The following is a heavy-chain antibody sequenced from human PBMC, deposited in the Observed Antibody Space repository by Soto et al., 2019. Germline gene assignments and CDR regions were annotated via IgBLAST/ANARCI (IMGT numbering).Heavy chain of an antibody. Sequence: PSETLSLAGAVYVGPFSGYYWSWIRQPPGKGLEWIGEINHSGSTNYNPSLKSRVTISVDTSKNQFSLKLSSVTAADTAVYYCARGRSITIFGVAPGWFDPWGQGTLVTVSS. CDR2: INHSGST. J-gene: IGHJ5*02. CDR3: ARGRSITIFGVAPGWFDP. D-gene: IGHD3-3*01. CDR1: VGPFSGYY. V-gene: IGHV4-34*01.